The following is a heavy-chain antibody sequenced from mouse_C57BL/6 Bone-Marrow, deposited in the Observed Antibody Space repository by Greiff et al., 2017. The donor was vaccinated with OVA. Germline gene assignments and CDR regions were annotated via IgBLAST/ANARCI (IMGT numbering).Heavy chain of an antibody. J-gene: IGHJ2*01. Sequence: QVQLKESGAELVKPGASVKMSCKASGYTFTSYWITWVKPRPGQGLEWIGDIYPGSGSTNYNEKFKSKATLTVDTSSSTAYMQLSSLTSEDSAVYYCARANSNCDYWGQGTTLTVSS. CDR2: IYPGSGST. CDR3: ARANSNCDY. CDR1: GYTFTSYW. D-gene: IGHD2-5*01. V-gene: IGHV1-55*01.